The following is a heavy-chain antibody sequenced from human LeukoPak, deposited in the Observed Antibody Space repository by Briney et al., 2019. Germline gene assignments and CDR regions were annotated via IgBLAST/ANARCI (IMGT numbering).Heavy chain of an antibody. CDR3: ARMYYDSSGIIGY. D-gene: IGHD3-22*01. J-gene: IGHJ4*02. Sequence: PGGSLRLSCAASGFTFSSYAMHWVRQAPGKGLEYVSAISSNGGSTYYANSVKGRFTISRDNSKNTLYLQMGGLRAEDMAVYYCARMYYDSSGIIGYWGQGTLVTVSS. CDR1: GFTFSSYA. V-gene: IGHV3-64*01. CDR2: ISSNGGST.